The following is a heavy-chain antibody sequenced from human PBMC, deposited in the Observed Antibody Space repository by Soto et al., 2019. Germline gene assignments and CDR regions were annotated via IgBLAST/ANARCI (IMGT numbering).Heavy chain of an antibody. CDR2: IYYSGST. D-gene: IGHD3-10*01. Sequence: SATLSLTCAVYGGSISSSSYYWGWIRQPPGNGLEWIGSIYYSGSTYYNPSLKSRVTISVDTSKNQFSLKLSSVTAADTAVYYCARPGIYYYGSGSYSDGMDVWGQGTTVTVSS. J-gene: IGHJ6*02. CDR3: ARPGIYYYGSGSYSDGMDV. CDR1: GGSISSSSYY. V-gene: IGHV4-39*01.